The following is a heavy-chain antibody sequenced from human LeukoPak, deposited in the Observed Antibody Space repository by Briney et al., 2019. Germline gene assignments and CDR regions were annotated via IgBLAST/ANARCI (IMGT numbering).Heavy chain of an antibody. Sequence: GGSLRLSCAASGFTFDDYAMHWVRQAPGKGLEWVSLISGDGGSTYYADSVKGRFTISRDNSKISLYLQMNSLRTEDTALYYCAKDYYDILTGYYRWDNYFDYWGQGTLVTASS. CDR2: ISGDGGST. J-gene: IGHJ4*02. D-gene: IGHD3-9*01. CDR1: GFTFDDYA. V-gene: IGHV3-43*02. CDR3: AKDYYDILTGYYRWDNYFDY.